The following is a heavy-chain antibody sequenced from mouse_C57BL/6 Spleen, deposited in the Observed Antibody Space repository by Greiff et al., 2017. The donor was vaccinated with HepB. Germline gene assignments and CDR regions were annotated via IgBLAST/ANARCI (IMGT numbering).Heavy chain of an antibody. D-gene: IGHD3-2*02. J-gene: IGHJ1*03. CDR1: GFTFSDYY. CDR3: ARDGPLDSSGFWYFDV. CDR2: INYDGSST. Sequence: EVQVVESEGGLVQPGSSMKLSCTASGFTFSDYYMAWVRQVPEKGLEWVANINYDGSSTYYLDSLKSRFIISRDNAKNILYLQMSSLKSEDTATYYCARDGPLDSSGFWYFDVWGTGTTVTVSS. V-gene: IGHV5-16*01.